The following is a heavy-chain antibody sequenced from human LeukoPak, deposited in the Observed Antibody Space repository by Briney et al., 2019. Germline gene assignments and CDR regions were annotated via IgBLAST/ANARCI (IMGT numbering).Heavy chain of an antibody. CDR3: ARYDYGAPVPGVVNY. CDR2: IKQDGSQK. D-gene: IGHD3-16*01. Sequence: GGSLRLSCAASGLTLRSFWMSWVRQAPGKGLEWVANIKQDGSQKYYVDSVRGRFTISRDNAKNSLYLQMNSLRVEDTAVYYCARYDYGAPVPGVVNYWGQGTLVTVSS. CDR1: GLTLRSFW. V-gene: IGHV3-7*01. J-gene: IGHJ4*02.